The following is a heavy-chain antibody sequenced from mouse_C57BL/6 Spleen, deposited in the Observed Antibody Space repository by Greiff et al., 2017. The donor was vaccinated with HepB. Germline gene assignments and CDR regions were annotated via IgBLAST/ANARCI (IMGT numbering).Heavy chain of an antibody. Sequence: VKLVESGGGLVKPGGSLKLSCAASGFTFSSYTMSWVRQTPGKRLEWVATISGGGGNTYYPDSVKGRFTISRDNAKNTLYLQMSSLRSEDTALYYCARQGHYYGSSYDYWGQGTTLTVSS. D-gene: IGHD1-1*01. CDR2: ISGGGGNT. CDR1: GFTFSSYT. CDR3: ARQGHYYGSSYDY. J-gene: IGHJ2*01. V-gene: IGHV5-9*01.